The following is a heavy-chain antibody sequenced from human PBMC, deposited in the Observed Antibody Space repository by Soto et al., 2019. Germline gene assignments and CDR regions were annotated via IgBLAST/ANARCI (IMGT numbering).Heavy chain of an antibody. CDR3: AKDVTRQLHEWFAP. CDR2: SNAHSGGT. CDR1: GFKFNGYY. D-gene: IGHD6-6*01. J-gene: IGHJ5*02. Sequence: ASVKVSFKASGFKFNGYYINCRRKATGHGLEWVGWSNAHSGGTEYAQKFQVRVTLTRDTSNATAYLTLASLTSDKPAVYYRAKDVTRQLHEWFAPWPQG. V-gene: IGHV1-2*02.